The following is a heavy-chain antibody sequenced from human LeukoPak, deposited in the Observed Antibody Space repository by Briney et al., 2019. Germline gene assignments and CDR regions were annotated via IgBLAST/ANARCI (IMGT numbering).Heavy chain of an antibody. Sequence: GGSLRLSCAASGFTFSSYAMSWVRQAPGKGLEWASAISGSGGGTYYAGSVKGRFTISRDNSKNTLYLQMNSLRAEDTAVYYCARTVVVTAPCGYWGQGTLVTVSS. CDR2: ISGSGGGT. CDR1: GFTFSSYA. V-gene: IGHV3-23*01. D-gene: IGHD2-21*02. J-gene: IGHJ4*02. CDR3: ARTVVVTAPCGY.